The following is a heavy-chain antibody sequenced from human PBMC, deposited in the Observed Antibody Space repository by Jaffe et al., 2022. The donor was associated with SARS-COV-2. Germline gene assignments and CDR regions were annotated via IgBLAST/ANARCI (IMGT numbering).Heavy chain of an antibody. Sequence: EVQLVESGGGLVKPGGSLRLSCAASGFTFSSYSMNWVRQAPGKGLEWVSSISSSSSYIYYADSVKGRFTISRDNAKNSLYLQMNSLRAEDTAVYYCARGPVDYDFWSGYISPYYYYGMDVWGQGTTVTVSS. J-gene: IGHJ6*02. CDR2: ISSSSSYI. CDR3: ARGPVDYDFWSGYISPYYYYGMDV. V-gene: IGHV3-21*01. CDR1: GFTFSSYS. D-gene: IGHD3-3*01.